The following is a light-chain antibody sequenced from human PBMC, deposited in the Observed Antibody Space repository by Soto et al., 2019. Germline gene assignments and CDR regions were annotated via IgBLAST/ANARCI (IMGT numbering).Light chain of an antibody. CDR1: QSISSW. J-gene: IGKJ1*01. CDR2: KAS. V-gene: IGKV1-5*03. Sequence: DIQMTQSPSTLSAFVGDRVTITCRASQSISSWLAWYQQKAGKAPKLLIYKASSLESGVPSRFRGSGSGTEFTLTISSLQPDDYATYYCQQYNSYSRTFGQGTKVEIK. CDR3: QQYNSYSRT.